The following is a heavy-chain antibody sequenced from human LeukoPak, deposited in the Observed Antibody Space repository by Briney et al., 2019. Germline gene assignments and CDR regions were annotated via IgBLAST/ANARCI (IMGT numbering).Heavy chain of an antibody. CDR1: GGSISSSSYY. J-gene: IGHJ5*02. D-gene: IGHD3-22*01. CDR3: ARASYYDSRTLNWFDP. Sequence: SETLSLTCSLSGGSISSSSYYWAWIRQPPGKGLEWIGSIYYSGNTYYNPSLKSRVTISVDTSKNQFSLKLSSVTAADTAVYYCARASYYDSRTLNWFDPWGQGTLVTVSS. CDR2: IYYSGNT. V-gene: IGHV4-39*07.